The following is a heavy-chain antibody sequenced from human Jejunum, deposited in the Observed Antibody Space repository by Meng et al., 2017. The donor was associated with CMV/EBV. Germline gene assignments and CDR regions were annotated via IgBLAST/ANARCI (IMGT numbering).Heavy chain of an antibody. CDR1: FRNDE. Sequence: FRNDEVTWVQQAPGQGLEWMGGIIPGFGTPIYAQKFQGRVTISRDDSTSTAYMDLGSLRSEDTAVYYCARARGRLITMVRGWSFDFWGQGTLVTVSS. CDR2: IIPGFGTP. D-gene: IGHD3-10*01. J-gene: IGHJ4*02. CDR3: ARARGRLITMVRGWSFDF. V-gene: IGHV1-69*05.